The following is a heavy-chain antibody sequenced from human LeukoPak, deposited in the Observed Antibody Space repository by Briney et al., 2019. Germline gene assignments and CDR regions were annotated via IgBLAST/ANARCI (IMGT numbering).Heavy chain of an antibody. CDR1: VGSMSSYY. V-gene: IGHV4-59*01. Sequence: SETLSLTCTLWVGSMSSYYWTWIRQPPGKGLEWVGHIYYSGSTNYNPSLKSRVTISVDTSKNHFSRKLTSVTAADTAVYYCARVTGPRAFDIWGQGTMVTVSP. D-gene: IGHD3-9*01. CDR3: ARVTGPRAFDI. J-gene: IGHJ3*02. CDR2: IYYSGST.